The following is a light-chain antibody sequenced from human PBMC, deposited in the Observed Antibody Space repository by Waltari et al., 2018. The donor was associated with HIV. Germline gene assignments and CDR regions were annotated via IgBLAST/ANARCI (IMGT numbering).Light chain of an antibody. CDR3: QQYYSTPLT. V-gene: IGKV4-1*01. J-gene: IGKJ4*02. CDR2: WAS. CDR1: HSLLYGSNNKRY. Sequence: DIVMTQSPDSLAVALGERATIKCKSSHSLLYGSNNKRYLAWYQQKPGQPPKLRIYWASTRESGVPDRFSGGGSGTDFTLTISSLQAEDVAVYYCQQYYSTPLTFGGGTKVEIK.